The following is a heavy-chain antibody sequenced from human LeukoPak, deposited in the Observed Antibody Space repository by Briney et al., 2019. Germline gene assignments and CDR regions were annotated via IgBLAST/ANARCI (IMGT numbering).Heavy chain of an antibody. CDR3: ASQTGN. D-gene: IGHD1-1*01. V-gene: IGHV3-30-3*01. Sequence: PGGSLRLSCAAPGFTFSSYAMHWVRQAPGKGLEWVAVISYDGSNKYYADSVKGRFTISRDNSKNTLYLQMNSLRAEDTAVYYCASQTGNWGQGTLVTVSS. CDR2: ISYDGSNK. J-gene: IGHJ4*02. CDR1: GFTFSSYA.